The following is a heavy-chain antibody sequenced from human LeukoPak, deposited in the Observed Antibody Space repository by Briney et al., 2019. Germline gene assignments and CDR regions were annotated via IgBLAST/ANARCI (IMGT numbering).Heavy chain of an antibody. CDR3: ARVYYDILTSYRRIWDY. CDR2: ISGSGGST. Sequence: GGSLRLSCAASGFTFSSYAMSWVRQAPGKGLEWVSAISGSGGSTYYADSVKGRFTISRDNAKNSLYLQMNSLRAEDTAVYYCARVYYDILTSYRRIWDYWGQGTLVTVSS. J-gene: IGHJ4*02. D-gene: IGHD3-9*01. V-gene: IGHV3-23*01. CDR1: GFTFSSYA.